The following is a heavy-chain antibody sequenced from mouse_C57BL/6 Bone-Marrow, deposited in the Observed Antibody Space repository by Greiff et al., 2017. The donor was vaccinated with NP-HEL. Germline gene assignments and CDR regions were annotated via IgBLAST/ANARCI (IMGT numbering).Heavy chain of an antibody. D-gene: IGHD3-2*02. CDR1: GFNIKDYY. Sequence: VHVKQSGAELVKPGASVKLSCTASGFNIKDYYMHWVKQRTEQGLEWIGRIDPEDGETKYAPKFQGKATITADTSSNTAYLQLSSLTSEDTAVYYCARRQLRLRTDYFDYWGQGTTLTVSS. CDR2: IDPEDGET. CDR3: ARRQLRLRTDYFDY. V-gene: IGHV14-2*01. J-gene: IGHJ2*01.